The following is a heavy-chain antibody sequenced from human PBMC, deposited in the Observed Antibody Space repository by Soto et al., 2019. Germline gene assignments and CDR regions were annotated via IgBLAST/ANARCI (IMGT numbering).Heavy chain of an antibody. CDR2: IKSKTDGGTT. Sequence: GGSLRLSCAASGFTFSNAWMSWVRQAPGKGLEWVGRIKSKTDGGTTDYAAPVKGRFTISRDDSKNTLYLQMNSLKTEDTAVYYCTTDWYDSSGYHTYWGQGTLVTVSS. J-gene: IGHJ4*02. CDR3: TTDWYDSSGYHTY. CDR1: GFTFSNAW. D-gene: IGHD3-22*01. V-gene: IGHV3-15*01.